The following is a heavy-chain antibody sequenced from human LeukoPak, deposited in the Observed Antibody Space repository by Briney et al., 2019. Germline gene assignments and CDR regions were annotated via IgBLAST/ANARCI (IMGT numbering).Heavy chain of an antibody. V-gene: IGHV4-59*01. D-gene: IGHD3-9*01. CDR1: GGSISSYY. J-gene: IGHJ5*02. Sequence: SETLSLTCTVSGGSISSYYWSWIRQPPGKGLGWVGYIYYSGSTNYNPSLKSRVTISVDTSKNQFSLKLSSVTAANTAVYYCARDGVYYDILTGYYSNWFDPWGQGTLVTVSS. CDR3: ARDGVYYDILTGYYSNWFDP. CDR2: IYYSGST.